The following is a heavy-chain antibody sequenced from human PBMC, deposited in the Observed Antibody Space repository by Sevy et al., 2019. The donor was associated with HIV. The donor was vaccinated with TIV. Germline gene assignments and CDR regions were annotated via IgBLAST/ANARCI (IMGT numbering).Heavy chain of an antibody. D-gene: IGHD1-1*01. V-gene: IGHV1-18*01. CDR2: FTPYNGKT. CDR1: GYTFPGFG. J-gene: IGHJ4*02. Sequence: ASVKVSCKASGYTFPGFGISWCRQAPGQGLKWMGWFTPYNGKTNFAQNLQGRVTMTTDTSTSTAYMEVRSLRSDDTAVYYCARGYNWNINFDYWGQGTLVTVSS. CDR3: ARGYNWNINFDY.